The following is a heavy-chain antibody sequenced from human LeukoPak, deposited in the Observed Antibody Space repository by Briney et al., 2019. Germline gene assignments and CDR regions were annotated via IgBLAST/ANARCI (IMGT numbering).Heavy chain of an antibody. CDR3: AGMKFYDSTGYTPGHYMDV. CDR1: GGSISGPY. V-gene: IGHV4-4*07. Sequence: SETLSLTCTVSGGSISGPYWSWIRQPAGKDPEWIGRIYSSGSTSYNPSLKSRLTISAEASNQFTLKLSAVTAADTAVYYCAGMKFYDSTGYTPGHYMDVWGKGTTVTVSS. J-gene: IGHJ6*03. CDR2: IYSSGST. D-gene: IGHD3-22*01.